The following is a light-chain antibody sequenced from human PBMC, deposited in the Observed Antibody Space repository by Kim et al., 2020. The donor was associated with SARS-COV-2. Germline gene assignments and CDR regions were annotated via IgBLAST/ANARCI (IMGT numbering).Light chain of an antibody. CDR3: CSYSRSATRV. J-gene: IGLJ3*02. CDR2: YDR. Sequence: QSITISCTGTNNDVGGYNYVAWYQQYPGEAPKVLINYDRRQPSGVSDRFSGSKNGMTASLTISGLRTEDEADYYCCSYSRSATRVFGGGTQLTVL. V-gene: IGLV2-14*04. CDR1: NNDVGGYNY.